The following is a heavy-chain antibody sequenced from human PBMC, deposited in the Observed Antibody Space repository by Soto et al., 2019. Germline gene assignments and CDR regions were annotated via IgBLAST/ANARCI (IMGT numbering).Heavy chain of an antibody. Sequence: PTLVNPTQTLTLTCTFSGFSLSTSGVGVGWIRQPPGKALEWLALIYWDDDKLYSPSLKSRLTITKDTSKNQVVLTMTNLDPVDTATYYCAHRQGYCSSTSCYAGFQRMFYFAYWGQGTLVTVSS. V-gene: IGHV2-5*02. D-gene: IGHD2-2*01. CDR1: GFSLSTSGVG. CDR3: AHRQGYCSSTSCYAGFQRMFYFAY. CDR2: IYWDDDK. J-gene: IGHJ4*02.